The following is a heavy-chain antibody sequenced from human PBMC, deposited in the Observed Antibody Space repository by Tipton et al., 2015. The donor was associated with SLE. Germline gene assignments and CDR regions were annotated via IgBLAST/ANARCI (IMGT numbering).Heavy chain of an antibody. J-gene: IGHJ1*01. Sequence: TLSLTCSVSGFSVTSGYYWGWIRQPPGKGLEWIGTIYHSGSLLDSGTTYYNPSLTSRVTISVDTSKNQFSLKLSSVTAADTAAYYCAVGYCESTSCQREYYHHWGQGTLVTVSS. D-gene: IGHD2-2*01. V-gene: IGHV4-38-2*01. CDR1: GFSVTSGYY. CDR2: IYHSGSLLDSGTT. CDR3: AVGYCESTSCQREYYHH.